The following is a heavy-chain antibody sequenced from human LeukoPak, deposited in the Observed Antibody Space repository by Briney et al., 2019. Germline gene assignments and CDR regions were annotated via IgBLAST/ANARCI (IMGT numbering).Heavy chain of an antibody. Sequence: GASVKVSCKASGYTFTGYYMHWVRQAPGQGLEWMGWINPNSGGTNYAQKFQGRVTMTRDTSISTAYMELSRLRSDDTAVYYCARERSIAAAGLGYSARWFDPWGQGTLVTVSS. V-gene: IGHV1-2*02. D-gene: IGHD6-13*01. CDR2: INPNSGGT. J-gene: IGHJ5*02. CDR3: ARERSIAAAGLGYSARWFDP. CDR1: GYTFTGYY.